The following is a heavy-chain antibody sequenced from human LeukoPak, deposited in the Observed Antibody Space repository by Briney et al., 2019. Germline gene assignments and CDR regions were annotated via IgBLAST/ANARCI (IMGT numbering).Heavy chain of an antibody. CDR2: INHSGST. V-gene: IGHV4-34*01. D-gene: IGHD3-10*01. CDR3: ARGYGSGSSYYYYGMDV. CDR1: GGSFSGYY. Sequence: SETLSLTCAVYGGSFSGYYWSWIRQPPRKGLEWIGEINHSGSTNYNPSLKSRVTISVDTSKNQFSLKLSSVTAADTAVYYCARGYGSGSSYYYYGMDVWGQGTTVTVSS. J-gene: IGHJ6*02.